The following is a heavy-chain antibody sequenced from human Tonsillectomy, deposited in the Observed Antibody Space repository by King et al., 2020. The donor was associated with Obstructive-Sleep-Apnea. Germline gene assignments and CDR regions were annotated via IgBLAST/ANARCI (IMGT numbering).Heavy chain of an antibody. J-gene: IGHJ4*02. CDR3: AREIVVNYYDSSGPIDY. V-gene: IGHV4-39*07. CDR1: GGSISSSSYY. CDR2: IYYSGST. Sequence: QLQESGPGLVKPSETLSLTCTVSGGSISSSSYYWGWIRQPPGKGLEWIGSIYYSGSTYYNPSLKSRVTISVDTSNNQFSLKLSSVTAADTAVYYCAREIVVNYYDSSGPIDYWGQGTLVTVSS. D-gene: IGHD3-22*01.